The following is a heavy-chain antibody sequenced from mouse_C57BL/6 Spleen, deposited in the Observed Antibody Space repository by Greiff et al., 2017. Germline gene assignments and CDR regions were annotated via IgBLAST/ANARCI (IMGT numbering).Heavy chain of an antibody. J-gene: IGHJ3*01. D-gene: IGHD2-2*01. CDR2: ISDGGSYT. V-gene: IGHV5-4*03. CDR3: ARGGDGYDVAWFAY. CDR1: GFTFSSYA. Sequence: EVKLMESGGGLVKPGGSLKLSCAASGFTFSSYAMSWVRQTPEKRLEWVATISDGGSYTYYPDNVKGRFTISRDNAKNNLYLQMSHLKSEDTAMYYCARGGDGYDVAWFAYWGQGTLVTVSA.